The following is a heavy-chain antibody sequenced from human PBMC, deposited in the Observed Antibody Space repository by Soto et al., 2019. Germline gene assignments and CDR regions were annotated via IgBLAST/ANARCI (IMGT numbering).Heavy chain of an antibody. Sequence: EVQLVESGGGLVKPGGSLRLSCAASGFTFSSYSMNWVRQAPGKGLEWVSSISSSSSSYIYYADSVKGRFTISRDNAKNSLYLQMNSLRAEDTAVYYCERVEMATRGIDYWGQGTLVTVSS. D-gene: IGHD5-12*01. J-gene: IGHJ4*02. CDR1: GFTFSSYS. CDR3: ERVEMATRGIDY. V-gene: IGHV3-21*01. CDR2: ISSSSSSYI.